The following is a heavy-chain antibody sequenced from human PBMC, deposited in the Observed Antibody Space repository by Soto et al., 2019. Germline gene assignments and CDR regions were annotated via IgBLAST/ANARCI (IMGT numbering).Heavy chain of an antibody. CDR1: APTVSNYG. CDR2: ISYDGSEE. Sequence: GGSLRLSCVGSAPTVSNYGMHWVRQAPGKGLEWVALISYDGSEEYYADSVKGRFTLSRDNSKNNIYLEMNGLRPEDTAVYYCAKSAGDHSHQYKGMDVWGQGTRVTVSS. D-gene: IGHD1-20*01. CDR3: AKSAGDHSHQYKGMDV. V-gene: IGHV3-30*18. J-gene: IGHJ6*02.